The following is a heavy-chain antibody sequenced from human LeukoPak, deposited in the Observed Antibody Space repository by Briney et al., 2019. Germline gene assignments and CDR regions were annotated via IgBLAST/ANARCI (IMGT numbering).Heavy chain of an antibody. CDR3: ARSPYYDFWSGYYRYNWFDP. J-gene: IGHJ5*02. Sequence: ASVKVSCKASGYTFTSYDINWVRQATGQGLEWMGWMNPNSGNTGCAQKFQGRVTITRNTSISTAYMELSSLRSEDTAVYYCARSPYYDFWSGYYRYNWFDPWGQGTLVTVSS. CDR1: GYTFTSYD. V-gene: IGHV1-8*03. CDR2: MNPNSGNT. D-gene: IGHD3-3*01.